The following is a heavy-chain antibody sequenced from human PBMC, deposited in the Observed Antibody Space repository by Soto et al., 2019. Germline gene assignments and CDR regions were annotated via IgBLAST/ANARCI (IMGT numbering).Heavy chain of an antibody. Sequence: GGSLRLSCAASGFTFSSYAMSWVRQAPGKGLEWVSAISGSGGSTYYADSVKGRFTISRDNSNNTLYLQMNSLRAEDTAVYYCAKDPGYSSGWSSPNWFDPWGQGTLVTVSS. V-gene: IGHV3-23*01. J-gene: IGHJ5*02. CDR2: ISGSGGST. CDR1: GFTFSSYA. CDR3: AKDPGYSSGWSSPNWFDP. D-gene: IGHD6-19*01.